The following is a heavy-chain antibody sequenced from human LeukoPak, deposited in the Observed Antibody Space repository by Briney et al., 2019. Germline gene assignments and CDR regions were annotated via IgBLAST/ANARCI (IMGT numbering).Heavy chain of an antibody. J-gene: IGHJ4*02. CDR2: MNSNTGNT. Sequence: ASVKVSCKASGYTFTNYEIMWVRQATGQGPEWMGWMNSNTGNTGSAQKFQGRVTMTRDTSINTAYMELHSLTSEDTAVYYCARGRGGTVVRGYLDYWGQGTLVTVSS. D-gene: IGHD3-10*01. CDR3: ARGRGGTVVRGYLDY. CDR1: GYTFTNYE. V-gene: IGHV1-8*01.